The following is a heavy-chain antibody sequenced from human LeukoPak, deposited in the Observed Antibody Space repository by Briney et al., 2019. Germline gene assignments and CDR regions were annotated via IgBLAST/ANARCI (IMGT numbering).Heavy chain of an antibody. J-gene: IGHJ4*02. D-gene: IGHD6-19*01. CDR2: ISYDGSNK. V-gene: IGHV3-30*18. CDR3: AKDIYRIAVAQIDY. CDR1: GFTFSSYG. Sequence: PGRSLRLSCAASGFTFSSYGMHWVRQAPGKGLEWVAVISYDGSNKYYADSVKGRFTISRDNSKNTLYLQMNSLRAEDTAVYYCAKDIYRIAVAQIDYWGQGTLVTVSS.